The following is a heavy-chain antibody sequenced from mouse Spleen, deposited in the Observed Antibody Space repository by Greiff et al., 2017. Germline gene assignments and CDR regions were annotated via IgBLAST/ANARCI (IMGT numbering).Heavy chain of an antibody. CDR1: GYTFTSYY. V-gene: IGHV1S81*02. D-gene: IGHD2-1*01. CDR3: TRFGNYLYYFDY. CDR2: INPSNGGT. J-gene: IGHJ2*01. Sequence: VQLQQSGAELVKPGASVKLSCKASGYTFTSYYMYWVKQRPGQGLEWIGEINPSNGGTNFNEKFKSKATLTVDKSSSTAYMQLSSLTSEDSAVYYCTRFGNYLYYFDYWGQGTTLTVSS.